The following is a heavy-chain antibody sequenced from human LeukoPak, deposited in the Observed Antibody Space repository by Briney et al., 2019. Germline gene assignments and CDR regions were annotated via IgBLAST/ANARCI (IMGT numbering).Heavy chain of an antibody. Sequence: PGGSLRLSCAASGFTVSSKYMNWVRQAPGKGLEWVSIIYDGGSTYYADSVRGRFVISRDNSENTLYLHMNNLRAEDTAMYYCTTSYGTKRYFFDNWGQGTLVAVSS. D-gene: IGHD3-9*01. J-gene: IGHJ4*02. V-gene: IGHV3-66*01. CDR1: GFTVSSKY. CDR2: IYDGGST. CDR3: TTSYGTKRYFFDN.